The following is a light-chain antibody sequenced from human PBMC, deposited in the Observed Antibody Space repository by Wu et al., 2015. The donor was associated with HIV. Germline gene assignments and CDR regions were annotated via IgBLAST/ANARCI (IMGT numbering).Light chain of an antibody. Sequence: EIVLTQSPGTLSLSPGERAILSCRASQSVSSSYLAWYQQKPGQAPRLLIYGASSRATGIPDRFSGSGSGTDFTLTINGLEPEDFAVYYCQQRSNWPLTFGGGTKVEIK. CDR2: GAS. CDR3: QQRSNWPLT. J-gene: IGKJ4*01. V-gene: IGKV3D-20*02. CDR1: QSVSSSY.